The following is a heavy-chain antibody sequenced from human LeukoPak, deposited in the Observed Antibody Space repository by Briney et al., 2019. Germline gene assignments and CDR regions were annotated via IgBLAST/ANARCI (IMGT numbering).Heavy chain of an antibody. D-gene: IGHD1-20*01. J-gene: IGHJ4*02. V-gene: IGHV3-23*01. CDR2: VSDSGSSA. CDR3: ARVNWNDVGSFDY. Sequence: GGSLRLSCAASGFTFRNYGMSWVRQAPGKGLEWVSVVSDSGSSAYYTDSVKGRFTISRDNSKNTLYLQMNSLRDEDTGVYYCARVNWNDVGSFDYWGQGTLVTVSS. CDR1: GFTFRNYG.